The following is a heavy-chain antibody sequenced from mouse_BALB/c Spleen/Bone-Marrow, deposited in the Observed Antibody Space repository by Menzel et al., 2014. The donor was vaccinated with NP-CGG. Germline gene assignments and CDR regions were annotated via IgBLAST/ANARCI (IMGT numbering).Heavy chain of an antibody. D-gene: IGHD1-2*01. CDR3: ARTAPENFDY. Sequence: VQLQQPGAELVKPGASVKLSCTASGFNIKDTYMHWVKQRPEQGLEWIGRIDPANGNTKYDPKFQGKATITADTSSNTAYLQLSSLTSEDTAVYYCARTAPENFDYWGQDTGLAVS. V-gene: IGHV14-3*02. CDR2: IDPANGNT. J-gene: IGHJ2*03. CDR1: GFNIKDTY.